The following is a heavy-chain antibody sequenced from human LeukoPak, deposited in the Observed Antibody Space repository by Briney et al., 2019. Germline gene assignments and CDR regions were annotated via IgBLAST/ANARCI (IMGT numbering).Heavy chain of an antibody. Sequence: GGSLRLSCTASGFIFSNYGMHWVRQAPGKGLEWVALIWDDGSNKYYADSVKGRLTISRDSSKNTLYMQMNSLRAEETAVYYCARDRGSGYAFDIWGQGTMVTVSS. V-gene: IGHV3-33*01. J-gene: IGHJ3*02. D-gene: IGHD3-22*01. CDR1: GFIFSNYG. CDR3: ARDRGSGYAFDI. CDR2: IWDDGSNK.